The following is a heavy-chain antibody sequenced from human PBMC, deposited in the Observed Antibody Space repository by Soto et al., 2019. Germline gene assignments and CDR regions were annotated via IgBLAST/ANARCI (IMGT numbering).Heavy chain of an antibody. V-gene: IGHV3-21*01. J-gene: IGHJ6*02. CDR3: ARDTADSGGFLSYYYYYGMDV. CDR2: ISSSSSYI. CDR1: GFTFSSYS. D-gene: IGHD5-12*01. Sequence: PGGSLRLSCAASGFTFSSYSMNWVRQAPGKGLEWVSSISSSSSYIYYADSVKGRFTISRDNAKNSLYLQMNSLRAGDTAVYYCARDTADSGGFLSYYYYYGMDVWGQGTTVTVSS.